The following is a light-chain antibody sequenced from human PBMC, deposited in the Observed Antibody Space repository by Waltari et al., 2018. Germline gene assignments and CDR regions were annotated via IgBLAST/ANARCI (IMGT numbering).Light chain of an antibody. J-gene: IGLJ3*02. CDR3: VLYLDRDIL. Sequence: QTLVTPEPSFSVSPGGTVTLTCALSSGSVSTNYYPSWYQQSPGQAPRPLIYSTNTRSSGVPDRFSGSILGNRAALTITGAQADDESDYHCVLYLDRDILFGGGTKLTVL. V-gene: IGLV8-61*01. CDR1: SGSVSTNYY. CDR2: STN.